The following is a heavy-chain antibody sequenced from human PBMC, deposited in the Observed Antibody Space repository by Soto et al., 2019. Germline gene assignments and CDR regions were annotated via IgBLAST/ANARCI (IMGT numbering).Heavy chain of an antibody. J-gene: IGHJ6*02. D-gene: IGHD3-3*02. V-gene: IGHV6-1*01. CDR2: TDYRSKWYN. CDR1: GGKVSSICPA. CDR3: ARAIVSFLEWPSYYYGMDV. Sequence: SGAFSLTWSSAGGKVSSICPALDWPRQCPSTGLGCLGRTDYRSKWYNDYAVAVKSKITISPGTSKNQFSLQLNSVTPEDTAVYYCARAIVSFLEWPSYYYGMDVWGQGTTVTVSS.